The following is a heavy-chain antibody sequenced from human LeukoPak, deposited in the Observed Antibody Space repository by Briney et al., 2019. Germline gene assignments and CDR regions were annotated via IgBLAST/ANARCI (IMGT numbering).Heavy chain of an antibody. CDR2: IYYSGST. CDR1: GCSISSGSYY. CDR3: ARGDNWFDP. V-gene: IGHV4-61*01. Sequence: SETLSLTCTVSGCSISSGSYYWSWIRQPPGKGLEWIGYIYYSGSTNYNPSLKSRVTISVYTSKNQFSLKLSSVTAADTAVYYRARGDNWFDPWGQGTLVTVSS. J-gene: IGHJ5*02.